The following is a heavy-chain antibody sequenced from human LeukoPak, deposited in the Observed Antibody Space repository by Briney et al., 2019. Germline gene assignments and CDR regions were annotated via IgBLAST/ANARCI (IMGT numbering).Heavy chain of an antibody. CDR1: GFTFSSYS. CDR2: ISSSSTYI. D-gene: IGHD6-6*01. CDR3: ARDLSSSSTAYFQH. V-gene: IGHV3-21*01. Sequence: GGSLRLSCAASGFTFSSYSMNWVRQAPGKGLDWVSSISSSSTYIYYADSVKGRFTISRDDAKNSLYLQMNSLRAEDTAVYYCARDLSSSSTAYFQHWGQGTLVTVSP. J-gene: IGHJ1*01.